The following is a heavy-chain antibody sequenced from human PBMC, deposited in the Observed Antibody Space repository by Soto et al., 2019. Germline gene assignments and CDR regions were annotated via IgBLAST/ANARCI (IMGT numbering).Heavy chain of an antibody. CDR3: ARGRNGLVLY. V-gene: IGHV4-34*01. J-gene: IGHJ4*02. CDR2: INHSGNT. CDR1: GASLSDNY. D-gene: IGHD3-9*01. Sequence: SETLSLTCAVYGASLSDNYCNWLRQPPGKGLEWIGEINHSGNTNYNPSLRSRVPISVDTSKNQFSLQLSSVTAADTAVYYCARGRNGLVLYWGQGTLVTVSS.